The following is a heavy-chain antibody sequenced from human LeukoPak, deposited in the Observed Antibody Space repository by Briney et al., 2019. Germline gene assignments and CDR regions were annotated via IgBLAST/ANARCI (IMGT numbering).Heavy chain of an antibody. CDR2: IDWDDDK. J-gene: IGHJ4*02. CDR1: GFSLSTSGMR. Sequence: SGPTLVNPTQTLTLTCTFSGFSLSTSGMRVSWIRQPPGKALEWLARIDWDDDKFYNTSLRTRLTISKDTSKYQVVLKMTNMDPVDTATYYCARMAPPVGYYDSSGYCDYWGQGTLVTVSS. V-gene: IGHV2-70*04. CDR3: ARMAPPVGYYDSSGYCDY. D-gene: IGHD3-22*01.